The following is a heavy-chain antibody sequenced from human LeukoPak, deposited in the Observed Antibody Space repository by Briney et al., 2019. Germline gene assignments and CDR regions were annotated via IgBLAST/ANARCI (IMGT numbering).Heavy chain of an antibody. CDR3: ARDLRPRARFPYYYYYMDV. J-gene: IGHJ6*03. CDR1: GYTFTGYY. CDR2: INPNSGGT. V-gene: IGHV1-2*02. Sequence: GASVKVSCKASGYTFTGYYIHWVRQAPGQGLEWMGWINPNSGGTNYAQKFQGRVTMTRDTSISTAYMELSRLRSDDTAVYYCARDLRPRARFPYYYYYMDVWGKGTTVTVSS. D-gene: IGHD6-6*01.